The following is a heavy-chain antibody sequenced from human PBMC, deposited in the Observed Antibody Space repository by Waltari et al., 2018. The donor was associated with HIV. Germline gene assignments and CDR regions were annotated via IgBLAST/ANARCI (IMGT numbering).Heavy chain of an antibody. CDR1: GGSVSSISYY. Sequence: QLQLQESGPGLVKPSATLSLTCPVSGGSVSSISYYWGWIRQPPGKGLEWIGTVYYSGITYYNPSLMSRVTISVDTSKNQFSLKLTSVTAADTALYYCARDQGGRLRTGAAAEFDYWGQGTLVTVSS. J-gene: IGHJ4*02. CDR3: ARDQGGRLRTGAAAEFDY. V-gene: IGHV4-39*07. CDR2: VYYSGIT. D-gene: IGHD1-1*01.